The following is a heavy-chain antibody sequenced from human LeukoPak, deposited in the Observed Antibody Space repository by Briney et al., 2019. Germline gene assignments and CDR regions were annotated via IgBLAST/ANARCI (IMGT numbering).Heavy chain of an antibody. D-gene: IGHD6-13*01. CDR1: GGSFSDYP. CDR3: ARLGVYTSSWYRYKYFDY. Sequence: SETLSLTCGVHGGSFSDYPWSWIRQPPGKGLEWIGEINPSGSTTYNPSLKSRFTISVDTSKDQFSLKLTSVTAADTAVYYCARLGVYTSSWYRYKYFDYWGQGTLVTVSS. CDR2: INPSGST. J-gene: IGHJ4*02. V-gene: IGHV4-34*01.